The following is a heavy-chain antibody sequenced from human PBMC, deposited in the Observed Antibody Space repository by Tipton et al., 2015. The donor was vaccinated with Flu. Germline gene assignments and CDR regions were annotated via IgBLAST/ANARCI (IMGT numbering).Heavy chain of an antibody. Sequence: TLSLTCAVYGGSFSGYYWSWIRQPPGKGLEWIGEINHSGSTNYNPSLKSRVTISVDTSKNQFSLKLSSVTAADTAVYYCARGRRYSSSWRLYFDYWGQGTLVTVSS. CDR2: INHSGST. D-gene: IGHD6-13*01. CDR1: GGSFSGYY. J-gene: IGHJ4*02. V-gene: IGHV4-34*01. CDR3: ARGRRYSSSWRLYFDY.